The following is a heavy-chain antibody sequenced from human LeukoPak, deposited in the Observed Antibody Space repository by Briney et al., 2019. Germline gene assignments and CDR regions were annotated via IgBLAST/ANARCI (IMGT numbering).Heavy chain of an antibody. CDR1: GGSISGYY. Sequence: SETLSLTCTVSGGSISGYYWSWIRQPPGKGLEWIGYIYYRGSTNSSPSLKSRVTISVDASKNQFSLRLTSVTAADTAVYYCARCLMSNRGRYFDYWGQGTLVTVSS. V-gene: IGHV4-59*01. CDR2: IYYRGST. D-gene: IGHD1-14*01. J-gene: IGHJ4*02. CDR3: ARCLMSNRGRYFDY.